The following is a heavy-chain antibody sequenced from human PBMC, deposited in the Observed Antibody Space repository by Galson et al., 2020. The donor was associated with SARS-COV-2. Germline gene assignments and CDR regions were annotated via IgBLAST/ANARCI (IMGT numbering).Heavy chain of an antibody. CDR3: TTYSLMVISPTPLRADY. CDR2: IYHSGTT. V-gene: IGHV4-38-2*01. J-gene: IGHJ4*02. D-gene: IGHD2-8*01. CDR1: GYSISSGYH. Sequence: SQTLSLTCAVSGYSISSGYHWGWIRQPPGKGLECIGSIYHSGTTFYNPSLQSRLTISVDTSENQFSLKLDSVTAADTAVYYCTTYSLMVISPTPLRADYWGQGTLVTVPS.